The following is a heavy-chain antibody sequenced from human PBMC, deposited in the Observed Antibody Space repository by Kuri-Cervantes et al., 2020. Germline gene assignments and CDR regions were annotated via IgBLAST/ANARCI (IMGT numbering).Heavy chain of an antibody. J-gene: IGHJ6*03. D-gene: IGHD5-12*01. CDR1: GYTFTSYY. V-gene: IGHV1-46*01. CDR3: ARGYSGYDYGYYYYYMDV. Sequence: ASVKVSCKASGYTFTSYYMHWVRQAPGQGLEWMGIINPSGGSTSYAQKFQGRVTMTRNTSISTAYMELSSLRSEDTAVYYCARGYSGYDYGYYYYYMDVWGKGTTVTVSS. CDR2: INPSGGST.